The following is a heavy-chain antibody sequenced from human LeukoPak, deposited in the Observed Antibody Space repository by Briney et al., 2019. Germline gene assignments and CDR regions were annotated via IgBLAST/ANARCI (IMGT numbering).Heavy chain of an antibody. Sequence: SETLSLTCAVYGGSFSGYYWSWIRQPPGEGLEWIGEINHSGSTNYNPSLKSRVTISVDTSKNQFSLKLSSVTAADTAVYYCARCSKDIVVAWKGFDPWGQGTLVTVSS. CDR1: GGSFSGYY. D-gene: IGHD2-2*01. J-gene: IGHJ5*02. CDR3: ARCSKDIVVAWKGFDP. CDR2: INHSGST. V-gene: IGHV4-34*01.